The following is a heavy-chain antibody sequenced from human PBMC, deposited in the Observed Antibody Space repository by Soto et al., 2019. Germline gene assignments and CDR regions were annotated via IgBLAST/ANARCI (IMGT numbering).Heavy chain of an antibody. Sequence: GGSLRLSCAASGFTFSDYYMSWIRQAPGKGLEWVSYISSSGSTIYYADSVKGRFTISRDNAKNSLYLQMNSLRAEDTAVYYCASGIDLGHYYGMDVWGQGTTVTVSS. CDR3: ASGIDLGHYYGMDV. V-gene: IGHV3-11*01. CDR2: ISSSGSTI. J-gene: IGHJ6*02. CDR1: GFTFSDYY. D-gene: IGHD1-26*01.